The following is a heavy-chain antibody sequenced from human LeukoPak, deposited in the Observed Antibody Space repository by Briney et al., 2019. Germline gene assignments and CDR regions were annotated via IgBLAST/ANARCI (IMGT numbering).Heavy chain of an antibody. Sequence: LETLSLTCTVSGGSIGSYYWSWIRQPPGKGLEWLGYIYYSGSTNYNPSLKSRVTISVDMSKNQFSLKLYSVTAADTAVYYCARAGYSSGSAGAFDIWGQGTVVTVSS. D-gene: IGHD6-19*01. V-gene: IGHV4-59*01. CDR2: IYYSGST. CDR1: GGSIGSYY. CDR3: ARAGYSSGSAGAFDI. J-gene: IGHJ3*02.